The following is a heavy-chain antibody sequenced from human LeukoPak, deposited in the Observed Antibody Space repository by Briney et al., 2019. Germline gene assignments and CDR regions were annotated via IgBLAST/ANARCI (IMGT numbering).Heavy chain of an antibody. Sequence: GSLRLPFGAFGITFYSHWDSWVRQNPGKGLEWVANIKQDGSEKYYVDSVKGRFTISRDNTKNSLYLQMDSLRVEDTAVYYCARTIRGYWGRGTLVTVSS. CDR3: ARTIRGY. D-gene: IGHD3-10*01. CDR1: GITFYSHW. CDR2: IKQDGSEK. J-gene: IGHJ4*02. V-gene: IGHV3-7*01.